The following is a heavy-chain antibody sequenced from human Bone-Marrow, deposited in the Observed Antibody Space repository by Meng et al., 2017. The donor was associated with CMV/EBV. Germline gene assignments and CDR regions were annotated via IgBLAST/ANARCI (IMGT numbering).Heavy chain of an antibody. Sequence: GGSLRLSCAASGFTFDDYGMSWVRQAPGKGLEWVSGINWNGGSTGYADSVKGRFTISRDNAKNSLYLQMNSLRAEDTALYHCARMQYQLLYEYYYGMDVWGQGTTVTVSS. V-gene: IGHV3-20*01. D-gene: IGHD2-2*02. CDR1: GFTFDDYG. J-gene: IGHJ6*02. CDR3: ARMQYQLLYEYYYGMDV. CDR2: INWNGGST.